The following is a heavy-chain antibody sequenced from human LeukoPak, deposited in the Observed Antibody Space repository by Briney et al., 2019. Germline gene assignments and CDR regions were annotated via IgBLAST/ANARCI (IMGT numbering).Heavy chain of an antibody. D-gene: IGHD3-10*01. Sequence: PGGSLRLSCAASGFTFSSYWMSWVRQLPGKGLEWVGNINQDGTEKYYVDSVKGRLTISRDNGKNSLDLQINILRVEDTGIYYCVKVAKYYYGSETYYFFEHWGQGTPVTASS. CDR1: GFTFSSYW. CDR3: VKVAKYYYGSETYYFFEH. V-gene: IGHV3-7*01. J-gene: IGHJ4*02. CDR2: INQDGTEK.